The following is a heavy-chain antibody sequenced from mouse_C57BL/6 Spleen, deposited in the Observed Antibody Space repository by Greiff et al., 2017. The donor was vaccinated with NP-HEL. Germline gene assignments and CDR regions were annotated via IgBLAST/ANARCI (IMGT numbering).Heavy chain of an antibody. V-gene: IGHV1-62-2*01. Sequence: QVQLKQSGAELVKPGASVKLSCKASGYTFTEYTIHWVKQRSGQGLEWIGWVYPGSGSIKYNEKFKDKATLTADKSSSTVYMELSRLTSEDSAVYFCARHEGSDYGSSYYAMDYWGQGTSVTVSS. CDR2: VYPGSGSI. J-gene: IGHJ4*01. D-gene: IGHD1-1*01. CDR3: ARHEGSDYGSSYYAMDY. CDR1: GYTFTEYT.